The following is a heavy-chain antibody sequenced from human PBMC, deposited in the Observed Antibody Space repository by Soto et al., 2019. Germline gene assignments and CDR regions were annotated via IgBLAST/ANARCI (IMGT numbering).Heavy chain of an antibody. CDR1: GFTFSSYG. J-gene: IGHJ5*02. CDR2: IWYDGSNK. CDR3: ARGSYCSSTSCYIANNWFDP. V-gene: IGHV3-33*01. Sequence: GSLRLSCAASGFTFSSYGMHWVRQAPGKGLEWVAVIWYDGSNKYYADSVKGRFTISRDNSKNTLYLQMNSLRAEDTAVYYCARGSYCSSTSCYIANNWFDPWGQGTLVTVSS. D-gene: IGHD2-2*02.